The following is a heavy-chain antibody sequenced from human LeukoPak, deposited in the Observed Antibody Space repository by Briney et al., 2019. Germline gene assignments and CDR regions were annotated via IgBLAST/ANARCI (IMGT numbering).Heavy chain of an antibody. CDR1: GYTFTSYY. CDR3: ARADSSGGNYYYYAMDV. V-gene: IGHV1-46*01. D-gene: IGHD6-19*01. CDR2: INPSGGST. J-gene: IGHJ6*04. Sequence: ASLKLACKASGYTFTSYYMHWVRQAPGQGLEWMGIINPSGGSTSYAQKFQGRVTMTRDTSTSTVYMEMSSLRSEDTAVYYCARADSSGGNYYYYAMDVWGKGTTVTVSS.